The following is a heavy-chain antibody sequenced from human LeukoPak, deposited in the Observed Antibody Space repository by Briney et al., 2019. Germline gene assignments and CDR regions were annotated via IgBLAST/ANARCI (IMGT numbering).Heavy chain of an antibody. V-gene: IGHV4-4*07. CDR3: ARARYCSADICSGGDAFDI. Sequence: RPSETLSLTCTVSGVSINNYYWSWLRQPAGKGLEWIGRIYTRGSTNYNPSLKSRVTMSVDTSKNQFSLKLSSVTAADTAVYYCARARYCSADICSGGDAFDIWGQGTMVSVSS. CDR2: IYTRGST. D-gene: IGHD2-15*01. CDR1: GVSINNYY. J-gene: IGHJ3*02.